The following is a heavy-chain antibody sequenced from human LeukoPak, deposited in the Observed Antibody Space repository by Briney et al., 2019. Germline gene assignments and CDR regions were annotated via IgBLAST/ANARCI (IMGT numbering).Heavy chain of an antibody. CDR2: IYYSGST. CDR3: ARDRRLMGVDY. V-gene: IGHV4-39*07. J-gene: IGHJ4*02. Sequence: PSQTLSLTCTVSGGSTRSTYYWGWIRQSPGKDLEWIGSIYYSGSTYYNPSLKSRVTISVDTSKNQFSLKLSSVIAADTAVYYCARDRRLMGVDYWGQGTLVTVSS. D-gene: IGHD1-26*01. CDR1: GGSTRSTYY.